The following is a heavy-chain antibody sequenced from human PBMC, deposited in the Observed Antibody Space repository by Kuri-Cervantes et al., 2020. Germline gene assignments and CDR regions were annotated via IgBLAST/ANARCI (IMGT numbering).Heavy chain of an antibody. J-gene: IGHJ5*02. CDR3: ARVVGVVVVAATYVDWFDP. D-gene: IGHD2-15*01. Sequence: GESLKISCAASGFTFSSYGMHWVRQAPGKGLEWVAVIWYDGSNKYYADSVKGRFTISRDNSKNTLYLQMNSLRAEDTAVYYCARVVGVVVVAATYVDWFDPWGQGTLVTVSS. CDR2: IWYDGSNK. V-gene: IGHV3-33*01. CDR1: GFTFSSYG.